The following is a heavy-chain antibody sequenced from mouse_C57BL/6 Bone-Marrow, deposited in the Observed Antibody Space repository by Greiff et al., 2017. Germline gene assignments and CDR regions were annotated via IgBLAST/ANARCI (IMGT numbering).Heavy chain of an antibody. CDR2: INPSSGYT. Sequence: VKVVESGAELAKPGASVKLSCKASGYTFTSYWMNWVKQRPGQGLEWIGYINPSSGYTKYNQKFKDKATLTADKSSSTAYMQLSSLTYEDSAVYYCAKQLRPLYYAMDYWGQGTSVTVSS. D-gene: IGHD3-2*02. J-gene: IGHJ4*01. V-gene: IGHV1-7*01. CDR3: AKQLRPLYYAMDY. CDR1: GYTFTSYW.